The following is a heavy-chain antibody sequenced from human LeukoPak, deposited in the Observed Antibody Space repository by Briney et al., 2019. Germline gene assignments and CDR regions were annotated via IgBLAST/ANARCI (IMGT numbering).Heavy chain of an antibody. J-gene: IGHJ6*02. CDR3: ARSVVVAAKPYYYYGMDV. D-gene: IGHD2-15*01. Sequence: ASVKVSCKASGYTFTSYGISWVRQAPGQGLEWMGGIIPIFGTANYAQKFQGRVTITADESTSTAYMELSSLRSEDTAVYYCARSVVVAAKPYYYYGMDVWGQGTTVTVSS. CDR2: IIPIFGTA. V-gene: IGHV1-69*13. CDR1: GYTFTSYG.